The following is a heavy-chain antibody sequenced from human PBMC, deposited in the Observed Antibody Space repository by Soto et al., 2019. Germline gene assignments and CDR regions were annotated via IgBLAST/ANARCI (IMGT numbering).Heavy chain of an antibody. J-gene: IGHJ5*02. CDR3: AREIVTAGGNNYFDP. CDR1: GGTVASSHW. Sequence: SETLSLTCGVSGGTVASSHWWGWVRQSPGRGLEWIGNVYHTGDTNFNPSLQSRVTFSVDKSNNQFSLRLTSVTAADTAVYFCAREIVTAGGNNYFDPWGPGTLVTVSS. V-gene: IGHV4-4*02. CDR2: VYHTGDT. D-gene: IGHD2-21*02.